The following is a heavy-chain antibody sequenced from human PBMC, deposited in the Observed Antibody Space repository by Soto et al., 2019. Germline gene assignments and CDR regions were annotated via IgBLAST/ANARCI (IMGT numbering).Heavy chain of an antibody. J-gene: IGHJ6*02. CDR1: GFTFSSYE. V-gene: IGHV3-48*03. D-gene: IGHD3-16*01. CDR2: ISSSGGTV. CDR3: AKDGGDYYYYGMDV. Sequence: EVQLVESGGGLVQPGGSLRLSCAASGFTFSSYEMNWVRQAPGKGLEWVSYISSSGGTVYYADSVKGRFTISRDNAKNSLYLQMNSLRAEETAVYYCAKDGGDYYYYGMDVWDQGTTVTVSS.